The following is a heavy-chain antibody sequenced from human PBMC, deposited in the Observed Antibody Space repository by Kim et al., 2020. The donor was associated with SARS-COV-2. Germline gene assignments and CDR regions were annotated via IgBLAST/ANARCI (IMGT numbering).Heavy chain of an antibody. CDR3: ARDLTLRIAAAGISYYYGMDV. Sequence: ASVKVSCKASGYTFTGYYMHWVRQAPGQGLEWMGWINPNSGGTNYAQKFQGRVTMTRDTSISTAYMELSRLRSDDTAVYYCARDLTLRIAAAGISYYYGMDVWGQGTTVTVSS. CDR2: INPNSGGT. CDR1: GYTFTGYY. D-gene: IGHD6-13*01. J-gene: IGHJ6*02. V-gene: IGHV1-2*02.